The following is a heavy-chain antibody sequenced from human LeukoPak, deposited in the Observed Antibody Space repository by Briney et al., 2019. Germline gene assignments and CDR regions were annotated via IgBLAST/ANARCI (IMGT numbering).Heavy chain of an antibody. CDR3: VRTLGGYTYGPLDY. D-gene: IGHD5-18*01. J-gene: IGHJ4*02. CDR1: GGSISSYY. Sequence: PSETLSLTCTVSGGSISSYYWSWIRQPPGKGLEWIGYVFNSGGSNYNPSLQSRVTMSVDTSKNQFSLKLSSVTAADTAVYYCVRTLGGYTYGPLDYWGQGTLVTVSS. V-gene: IGHV4-59*01. CDR2: VFNSGGS.